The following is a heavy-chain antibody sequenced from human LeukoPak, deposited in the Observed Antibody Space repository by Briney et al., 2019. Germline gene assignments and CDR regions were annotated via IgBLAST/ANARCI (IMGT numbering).Heavy chain of an antibody. CDR1: GGSFSGYY. D-gene: IGHD2-2*02. V-gene: IGHV4-34*01. J-gene: IGHJ6*03. CDR2: INHSGST. CDR3: ARGYCSSTSCYNSYYYYYYMDV. Sequence: SETLSLTCAVYGGSFSGYYWSWLRQPPGKGLEWFGEINHSGSTNYNPSLKSRVTISVDTSKNQFSLKLSSVTAADTAVYYCARGYCSSTSCYNSYYYYYYMDVWGKGTTVTVSS.